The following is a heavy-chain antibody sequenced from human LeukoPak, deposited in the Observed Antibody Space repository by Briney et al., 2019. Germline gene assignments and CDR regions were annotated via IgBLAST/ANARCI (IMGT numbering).Heavy chain of an antibody. CDR2: ISGSGGST. J-gene: IGHJ4*02. Sequence: GGSLRLSCAASGFTFSTYAMSWVRQAPGRGLEWVSAISGSGGSTYYADSVKGRFTISRDNSKNTLYLQMNSLRAEDTAVYYCAKDLTSYSTVADYWGQGTLVTVSS. V-gene: IGHV3-23*01. CDR3: AKDLTSYSTVADY. D-gene: IGHD4-11*01. CDR1: GFTFSTYA.